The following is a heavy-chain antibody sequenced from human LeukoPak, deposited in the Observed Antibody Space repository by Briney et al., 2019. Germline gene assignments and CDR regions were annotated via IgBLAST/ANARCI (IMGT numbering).Heavy chain of an antibody. D-gene: IGHD5-24*01. V-gene: IGHV3-21*01. CDR2: ISSNSSYI. J-gene: IGHJ4*02. CDR3: ARDEMVEMATTV. CDR1: GITLSNYW. Sequence: GGSLRLSCTASGITLSNYWMHWVRQAPGKGPVWVSSISSNSSYIYHADSVKGRFTISRDNAKNSLYLQMNSLRAEDTAVYYCARDEMVEMATTVWGQGTLVTVSS.